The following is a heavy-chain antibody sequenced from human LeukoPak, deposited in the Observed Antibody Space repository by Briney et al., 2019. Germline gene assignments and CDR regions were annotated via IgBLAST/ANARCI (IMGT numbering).Heavy chain of an antibody. Sequence: GGSLRLSCAASGFIFSDYWMNWVRQVPGKGLEWVANINEDGSREDYVDCVGGRFTISRDNARNSLYLHMNSLRAEDTALYYCATRESSMARSHWGQGTLVTVSS. CDR3: ATRESSMARSH. V-gene: IGHV3-7*01. CDR2: INEDGSRE. CDR1: GFIFSDYW. D-gene: IGHD3-10*01. J-gene: IGHJ4*02.